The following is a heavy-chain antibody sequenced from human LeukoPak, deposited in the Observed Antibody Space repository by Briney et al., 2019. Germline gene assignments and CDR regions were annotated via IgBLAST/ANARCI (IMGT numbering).Heavy chain of an antibody. CDR3: ARMRGQGGQDI. CDR1: GFSFRSYG. Sequence: GGSLRLSCAASGFSFRSYGMHWVRQAPGKGLEWVTVIWNDGSNKYYVDSVKGRFTISRDDSENTLYLQMNSLRAEDTAVYYCARMRGQGGQDIWGQGTMVTVSS. CDR2: IWNDGSNK. V-gene: IGHV3-33*01. D-gene: IGHD3-16*01. J-gene: IGHJ3*02.